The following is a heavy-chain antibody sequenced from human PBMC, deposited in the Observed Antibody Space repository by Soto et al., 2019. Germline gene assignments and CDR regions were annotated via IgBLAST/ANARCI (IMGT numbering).Heavy chain of an antibody. V-gene: IGHV1-18*01. D-gene: IGHD3-3*01. Sequence: ASVKVSCKASGYTFTSYGISWVRQAPGQGLEWMGWISAYNGNTNYAQKLQGRVTMTTDTSTSTAYMELRSLRSEDTAVYYCARGRGNTIFGVVIYYYGMDVWGQGTTVTVS. CDR1: GYTFTSYG. J-gene: IGHJ6*02. CDR2: ISAYNGNT. CDR3: ARGRGNTIFGVVIYYYGMDV.